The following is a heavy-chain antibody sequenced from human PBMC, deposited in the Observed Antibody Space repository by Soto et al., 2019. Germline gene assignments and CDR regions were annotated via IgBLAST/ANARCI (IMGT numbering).Heavy chain of an antibody. Sequence: QVQLVESGGGVVQPGRSLRLSCAASGFTFSSYGMHWVRQAPGKGLEWVAVISYDGSNKYYADSVKGRFTISRDNSKNTLYLQMNSLRAEDTAVYYCAKDFDVLLWGEKYFDYWGQGTLVTVSS. D-gene: IGHD3-9*01. J-gene: IGHJ4*02. CDR1: GFTFSSYG. CDR2: ISYDGSNK. CDR3: AKDFDVLLWGEKYFDY. V-gene: IGHV3-30*18.